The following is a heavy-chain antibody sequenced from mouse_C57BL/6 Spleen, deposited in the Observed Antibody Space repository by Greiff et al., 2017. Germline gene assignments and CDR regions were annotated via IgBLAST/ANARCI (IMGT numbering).Heavy chain of an antibody. CDR3: AIFFSTTVVATNYCAMDY. D-gene: IGHD1-1*01. CDR2: IYPGNGDT. Sequence: LQESGAELVRPGASVKMSCKASGYTFTSYNMHWVKQTPRKGLEWIGAIYPGNGDTSYNQKFKGKATMTVDKSSSTAYMQLSSLTSEDSAIYFCAIFFSTTVVATNYCAMDYWGQGTSVTVSS. J-gene: IGHJ4*01. V-gene: IGHV1-12*01. CDR1: GYTFTSYN.